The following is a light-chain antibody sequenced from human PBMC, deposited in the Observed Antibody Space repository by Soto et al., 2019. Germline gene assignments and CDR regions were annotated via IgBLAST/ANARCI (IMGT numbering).Light chain of an antibody. J-gene: IGKJ3*01. V-gene: IGKV1-33*01. CDR3: QQYDNIPVT. CDR2: DAS. CDR1: QDISNY. Sequence: DIPMTQSPSSLSASVGDRVTITCQASQDISNYLNWYQQKPGKAPKLLIYDASNLETGVPSRFSGSGSGTDFTFTISSLQPEDIATYYCQQYDNIPVTFGRGTKVDIK.